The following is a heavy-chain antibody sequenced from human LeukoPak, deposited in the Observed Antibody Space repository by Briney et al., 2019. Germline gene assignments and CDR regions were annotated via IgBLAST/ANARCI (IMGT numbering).Heavy chain of an antibody. CDR1: GFTFSDYY. D-gene: IGHD5-18*01. J-gene: IGHJ4*02. V-gene: IGHV3-11*01. Sequence: RGSLRLSCAASGFTFSDYYTSWIRQAPGKGLEWVSYISSSGSTIYYADSVKGRSTISRDNAKNSLYLQMNSLRAEDTAVYYCARLSDAAMGPFDYWGQGTLVTVSS. CDR2: ISSSGSTI. CDR3: ARLSDAAMGPFDY.